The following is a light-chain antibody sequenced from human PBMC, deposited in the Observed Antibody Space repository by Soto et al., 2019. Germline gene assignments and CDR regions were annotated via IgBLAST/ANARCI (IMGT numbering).Light chain of an antibody. J-gene: IGKJ1*01. V-gene: IGKV3-20*01. Sequence: EIVLTQSPGTLSLSPGERATLSCRASQSVSSTYLAWYQQKPGQAPRLLIYGASNRATGIPDRFRGSGSGTDFTLTISRMEPEDFAVYYCQQYGGSRWTFGQVTRV. CDR1: QSVSSTY. CDR2: GAS. CDR3: QQYGGSRWT.